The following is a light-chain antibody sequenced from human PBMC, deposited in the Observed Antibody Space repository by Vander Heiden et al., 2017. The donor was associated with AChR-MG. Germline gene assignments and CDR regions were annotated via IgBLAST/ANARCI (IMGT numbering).Light chain of an antibody. V-gene: IGKV2-28*01. Sequence: DIVMSQSPLSLAVSPGEPASVSCRSSQSLLHKNGYHYLDWYLQKPGQSPQLLIYLGSNRASGVPDRFSGRGSGTDFTLKISRVEPEDVGVYYCRESLQSPCTFGQGTKLEIK. J-gene: IGKJ2*02. CDR1: QSLLHKNGYHY. CDR3: RESLQSPCT. CDR2: LGS.